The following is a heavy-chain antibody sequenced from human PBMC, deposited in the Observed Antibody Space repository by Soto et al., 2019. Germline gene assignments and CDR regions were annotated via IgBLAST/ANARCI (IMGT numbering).Heavy chain of an antibody. D-gene: IGHD6-6*01. CDR2: IYHSGST. V-gene: IGHV4-30-2*01. CDR3: AGGIAARPLGY. Sequence: QLQLQESGSGLVKPSQTLSLTCAVSGGSISSGGYSWSWIRQPPGKGLEWIGYIYHSGSTYYNPSLKSRVPTSVDRSKNQFSLRLISVTAADTAVYYCAGGIAARPLGYWGQGTLVTVSS. CDR1: GGSISSGGYS. J-gene: IGHJ4*02.